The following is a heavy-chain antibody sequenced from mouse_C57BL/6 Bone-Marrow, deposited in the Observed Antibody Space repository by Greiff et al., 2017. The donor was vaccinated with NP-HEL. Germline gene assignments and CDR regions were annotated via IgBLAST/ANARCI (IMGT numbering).Heavy chain of an antibody. CDR2: IWSGGST. D-gene: IGHD2-4*01. CDR1: GFSLTSYG. Sequence: VKLVESGPGLVQPSQSLSITCTVSGFSLTSYGVHWVRQSPGKGLEWLGVIWSGGSTDYNAAFISRLSISKDNSKSQVFFKMNSLQADDTAIYYCARTYDYVQLNWYFDVWGTGTTVTVSS. CDR3: ARTYDYVQLNWYFDV. J-gene: IGHJ1*03. V-gene: IGHV2-2*01.